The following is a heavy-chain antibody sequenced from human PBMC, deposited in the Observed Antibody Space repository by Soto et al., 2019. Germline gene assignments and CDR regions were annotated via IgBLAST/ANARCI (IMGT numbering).Heavy chain of an antibody. Sequence: ASVKVSCKASGGTFSSYAISWVRQAPGQGLEWMGGIIPIFGTANYAQKFQGRVTITADESTSTAYMELSSLRSEDTAVYYCAREGAMITFGGPQYGMDVWGQGTTVTVSS. J-gene: IGHJ6*02. CDR2: IIPIFGTA. CDR1: GGTFSSYA. D-gene: IGHD3-16*01. CDR3: AREGAMITFGGPQYGMDV. V-gene: IGHV1-69*13.